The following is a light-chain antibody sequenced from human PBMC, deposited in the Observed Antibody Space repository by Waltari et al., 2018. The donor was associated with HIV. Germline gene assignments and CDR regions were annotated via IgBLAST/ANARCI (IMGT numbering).Light chain of an antibody. CDR2: SAS. CDR3: QQYGASAWT. CDR1: QSVSSSY. V-gene: IGKV3-20*01. Sequence: EIVLTQSPGTLSLSPGERATLSCRASQSVSSSYFAWYQQKPGQAPRLLMYSASIRATGIPDRFSGSGSGTDFTLTISRLEPEDFAVYYCQQYGASAWTFGQGTKVEIK. J-gene: IGKJ1*01.